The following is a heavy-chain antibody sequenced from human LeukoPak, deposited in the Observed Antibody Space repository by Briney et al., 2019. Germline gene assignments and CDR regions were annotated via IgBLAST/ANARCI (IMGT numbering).Heavy chain of an antibody. Sequence: SVKVSCKASGGTFSSYAISRVRQAPGQGLEWMGRIIPIFGTANYAQKFQGRVTITTDESTSTAYMELSSLRSEDTAVYYCASIRVHYDFWSGYSRWFDPWGQGTLVTVSS. D-gene: IGHD3-3*01. CDR2: IIPIFGTA. J-gene: IGHJ5*02. V-gene: IGHV1-69*05. CDR3: ASIRVHYDFWSGYSRWFDP. CDR1: GGTFSSYA.